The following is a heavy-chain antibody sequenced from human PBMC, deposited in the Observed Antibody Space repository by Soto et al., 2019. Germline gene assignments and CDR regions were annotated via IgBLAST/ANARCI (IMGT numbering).Heavy chain of an antibody. Sequence: ASVKVSCKASGYTFTSYGISWVRHAPGQGLEWMGWISAYNGNTNYAQKLQGRVTMTTDTSTSTAYMELRSLRSDDTAVYYCARDSPYGSGSRGIDYWGQGTLVTVSS. CDR3: ARDSPYGSGSRGIDY. CDR2: ISAYNGNT. D-gene: IGHD3-10*01. CDR1: GYTFTSYG. J-gene: IGHJ4*02. V-gene: IGHV1-18*01.